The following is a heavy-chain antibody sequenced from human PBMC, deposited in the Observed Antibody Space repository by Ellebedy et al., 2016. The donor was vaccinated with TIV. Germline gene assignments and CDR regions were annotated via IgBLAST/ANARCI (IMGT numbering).Heavy chain of an antibody. V-gene: IGHV1-24*01. CDR1: GYSLSELS. D-gene: IGHD1-14*01. J-gene: IGHJ2*01. Sequence: AASVKVSCKVSGYSLSELSMHWVRQAPGKGLEWMGGFDPEDSETVYAQKFQGTVTMTEDTSTDTTYMELSSLRSEDTAVYYCTTEKYNRWGYFGLWGRGTLVTVSS. CDR2: FDPEDSET. CDR3: TTEKYNRWGYFGL.